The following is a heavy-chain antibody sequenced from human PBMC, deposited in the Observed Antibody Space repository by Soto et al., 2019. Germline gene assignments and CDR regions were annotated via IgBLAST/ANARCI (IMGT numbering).Heavy chain of an antibody. J-gene: IGHJ6*03. Sequence: EVQLVESGGGLVQPGGSLRLSCAASGFTFSSYWMSWVRQAPGKGLEWVANIKQDGSEKYYVDSVKGRFTISRDNAKNSLYLQMSSLRAEDTAVYYCARGMTYYDILTGYPNYYYYYMDVWGKGTTVTVSS. CDR2: IKQDGSEK. V-gene: IGHV3-7*01. D-gene: IGHD3-9*01. CDR1: GFTFSSYW. CDR3: ARGMTYYDILTGYPNYYYYYMDV.